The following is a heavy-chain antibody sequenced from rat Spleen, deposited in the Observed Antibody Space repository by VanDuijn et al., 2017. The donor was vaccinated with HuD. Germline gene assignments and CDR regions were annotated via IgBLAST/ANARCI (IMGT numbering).Heavy chain of an antibody. CDR1: GFTYSNYV. D-gene: IGHD1-2*01. J-gene: IGHJ3*01. V-gene: IGHV5-25*01. Sequence: EVQLVESGGGLVQPGRSLKLSCAASGFTYSNYVMAWVRQAPTKGLEWVASISTGGGNTFYRDSVKGRFTISRDNARSTLYLQMDSLRSEDTATYFCARQQQLFPKGFAYWGQGTLVTVSS. CDR2: ISTGGGNT. CDR3: ARQQQLFPKGFAY.